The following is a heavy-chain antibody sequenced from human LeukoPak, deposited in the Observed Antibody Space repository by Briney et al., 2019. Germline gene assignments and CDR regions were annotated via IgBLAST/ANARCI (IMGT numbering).Heavy chain of an antibody. D-gene: IGHD4-17*01. CDR2: INHSGSA. CDR1: VGSFSDYY. Sequence: SETLSLTCAVYVGSFSDYYWIWIRQSPGKGLEWLGQINHSGSANYNPSLKSRITISVDSSKNQFSLELTSVTAADTAVYYCARQGASYGDYVWGYYYMDVWGRGTTVTVSS. CDR3: ARQGASYGDYVWGYYYMDV. J-gene: IGHJ6*03. V-gene: IGHV4-34*01.